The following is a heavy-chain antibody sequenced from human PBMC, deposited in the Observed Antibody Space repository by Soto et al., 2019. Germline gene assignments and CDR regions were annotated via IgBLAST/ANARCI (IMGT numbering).Heavy chain of an antibody. D-gene: IGHD2-15*01. CDR1: GFTFSYG. CDR2: ISYDSSNK. Sequence: VQLLESGGGLIQPGGSLSLSCAASGFTFSYGIHWLSQAPGKGLEWVAYISYDSSNKFYGDSVKGRFTITRDNSKNTQFLQMTSLRAEDTAVYYCAKLVIGYCSGNTCDDYWGQGTLVAVSS. V-gene: IGHV3-30*18. J-gene: IGHJ4*02. CDR3: AKLVIGYCSGNTCDDY.